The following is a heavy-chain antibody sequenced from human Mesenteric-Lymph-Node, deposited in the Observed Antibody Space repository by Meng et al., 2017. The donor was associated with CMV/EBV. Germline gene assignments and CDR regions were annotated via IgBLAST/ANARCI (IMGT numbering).Heavy chain of an antibody. CDR3: ARTFCSGDRCYPFDY. D-gene: IGHD2-15*01. V-gene: IGHV3-72*01. CDR1: GFIFSEYF. CDR2: SGDKPHSYST. Sequence: GESLKISCVGSGFIFSEYFIEWVRQAPGKGLEWVGRSGDKPHSYSTEYAASVKGRFTISRDDSKNSLYLQMNNLKTEDTALYYCARTFCSGDRCYPFDYWGQGTLVTVSS. J-gene: IGHJ4*02.